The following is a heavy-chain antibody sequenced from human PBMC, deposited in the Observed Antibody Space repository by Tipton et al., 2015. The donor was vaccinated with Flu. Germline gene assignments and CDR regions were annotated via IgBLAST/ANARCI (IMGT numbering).Heavy chain of an antibody. CDR3: TTIVANMGSWYFDL. V-gene: IGHV3-53*01. CDR2: SYRSGWT. J-gene: IGHJ2*01. Sequence: AVSGFTVNRHHVTWVRQAPGKGLEWVSVSYRSGWTDYAASVKGRFIISRDSSKNTLYLQMNSLRVEDTAVYYCTTIVANMGSWYFDLWGRGTRVTVSS. D-gene: IGHD3-22*01. CDR1: GFTVNRHH.